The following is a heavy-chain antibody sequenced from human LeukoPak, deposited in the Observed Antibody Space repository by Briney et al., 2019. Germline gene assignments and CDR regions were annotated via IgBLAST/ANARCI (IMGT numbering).Heavy chain of an antibody. CDR2: ICTAGDP. D-gene: IGHD6-19*01. Sequence: GTLSLTCTVSGFTISSYDWHWIRQATGKGLEWVWAICTAGDPSYPASVKGRFTISRETAKNSLYLQMNSLRDGDTAVYYCVRASRGWYYFDYWGQGTLVTVSS. CDR3: VRASRGWYYFDY. CDR1: GFTISSYD. V-gene: IGHV3-13*05. J-gene: IGHJ4*02.